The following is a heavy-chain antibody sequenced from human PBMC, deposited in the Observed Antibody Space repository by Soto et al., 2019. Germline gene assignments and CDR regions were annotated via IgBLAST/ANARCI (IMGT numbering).Heavy chain of an antibody. D-gene: IGHD3-22*01. V-gene: IGHV5-10-1*01. CDR2: VDPSDSQT. Sequence: PGESLKISCKGSGYSFAGYWITWVRQKPGKGLEWMGRVDPSDSQTYYSPSFRGHVTISATKSITTVFLQWSSLRASDTAMYYCARQIYDSDTGPNFQYYFDSWGQGTPVTVSS. J-gene: IGHJ4*02. CDR1: GYSFAGYW. CDR3: ARQIYDSDTGPNFQYYFDS.